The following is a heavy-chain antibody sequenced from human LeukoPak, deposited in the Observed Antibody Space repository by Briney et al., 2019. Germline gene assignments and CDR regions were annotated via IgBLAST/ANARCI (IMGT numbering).Heavy chain of an antibody. V-gene: IGHV3-30*02. J-gene: IGHJ5*02. D-gene: IGHD5-24*01. Sequence: GGSLRLSCAASGFTFSNYGMHWVRQAPGKGLDWVAFIHYDGSNKYYADSVKGRFTISRDNAKNSLYLQMNSLRAEDTAVYYCARDVATISNWFDPWGQGTLVTVSS. CDR2: IHYDGSNK. CDR3: ARDVATISNWFDP. CDR1: GFTFSNYG.